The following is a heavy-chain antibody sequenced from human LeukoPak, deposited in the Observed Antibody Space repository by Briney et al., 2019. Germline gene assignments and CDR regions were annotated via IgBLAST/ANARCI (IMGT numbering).Heavy chain of an antibody. J-gene: IGHJ4*02. D-gene: IGHD6-13*01. CDR1: GYTFTGDY. CDR2: INPNSGGT. Sequence: GASVKVSCKASGYTFTGDYMHWVRQAPGQGLEWMGWINPNSGGTNYAQKFQGWVTMTRDTSISTAYMELSRLKSDDTAVYYCAREMIAAAGVFDYWGQGTLVTVSS. V-gene: IGHV1-2*04. CDR3: AREMIAAAGVFDY.